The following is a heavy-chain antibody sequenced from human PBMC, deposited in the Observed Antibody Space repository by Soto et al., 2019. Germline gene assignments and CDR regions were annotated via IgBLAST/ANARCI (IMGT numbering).Heavy chain of an antibody. CDR3: ARGGLNCTNGVCPGDY. CDR1: GGTFSSYA. CDR2: IIPIFGTA. V-gene: IGHV1-69*13. D-gene: IGHD2-8*01. Sequence: ASVKVSCKASGGTFSSYAISWVRQAPGQGLEWMGGIIPIFGTANYAQKFQGRVTITADESTSTAYMELSSLRSEDTAVYYCARGGLNCTNGVCPGDYWGQGTLVTVSS. J-gene: IGHJ4*02.